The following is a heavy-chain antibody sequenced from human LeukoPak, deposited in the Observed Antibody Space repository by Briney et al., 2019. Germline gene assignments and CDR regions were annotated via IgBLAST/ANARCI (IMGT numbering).Heavy chain of an antibody. CDR1: GYTLTELS. D-gene: IGHD6-13*01. CDR2: FDPEDGET. CDR3: ATVAVYSSSWTGGIDY. Sequence: ASVKVSCKVSGYTLTELSMHWVRQAPGKGLEWMGGFDPEDGETIYAQKFQGRVTMTEDTSTDTAYMELSSLRSEDTAVYYCATVAVYSSSWTGGIDYWGQGTLVTVSS. J-gene: IGHJ4*02. V-gene: IGHV1-24*01.